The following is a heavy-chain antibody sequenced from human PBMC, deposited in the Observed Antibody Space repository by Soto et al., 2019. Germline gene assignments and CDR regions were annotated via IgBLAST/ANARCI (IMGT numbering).Heavy chain of an antibody. D-gene: IGHD3-3*01. CDR3: ARLTRVSKRFDY. Sequence: TLSLTCTVSGGSISSGGYYWSWIRQHPGKGLEWIGYIYYSGSTYYNPSLKSRVTISVDTSKNQFSLKLSSVTAADTAVYYCARLTRVSKRFDYWGQGPLVTVSS. V-gene: IGHV4-31*03. CDR1: GGSISSGGYY. CDR2: IYYSGST. J-gene: IGHJ4*02.